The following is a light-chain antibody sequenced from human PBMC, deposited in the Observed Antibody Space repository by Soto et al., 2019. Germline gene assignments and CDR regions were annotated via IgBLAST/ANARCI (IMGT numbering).Light chain of an antibody. CDR1: TSDVGSYKR. Sequence: QSALTQPPAVSGSPGQSVTISCTGTTSDVGSYKRVSWYRQPPGTAPKLIIYAVSNLPSGVPDRFSGSKSGNTASLTISGLQSEDEGDYYCSSYTSRSTYVFGTGTKVTVL. J-gene: IGLJ1*01. CDR3: SSYTSRSTYV. V-gene: IGLV2-18*02. CDR2: AVS.